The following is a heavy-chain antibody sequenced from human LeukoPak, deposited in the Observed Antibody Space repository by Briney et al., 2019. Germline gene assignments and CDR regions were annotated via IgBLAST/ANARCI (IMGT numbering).Heavy chain of an antibody. CDR3: ARETNNSGFDY. J-gene: IGHJ4*02. V-gene: IGHV3-7*01. Sequence: GGSLRLSCAASGFTFSSYWMTWVRQAPGRGLEWVANINQDGTEKYYVDSVKGRVTISRDNAKNSLYLQMNSLRAEDTAVYYCARETNNSGFDYWGQGTLVTVSS. CDR1: GFTFSSYW. CDR2: INQDGTEK. D-gene: IGHD1/OR15-1a*01.